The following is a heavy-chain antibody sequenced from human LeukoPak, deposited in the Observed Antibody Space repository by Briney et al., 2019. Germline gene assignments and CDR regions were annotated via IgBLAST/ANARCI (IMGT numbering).Heavy chain of an antibody. CDR2: ITTSSGYM. Sequence: GGSLRLSCAASGFTFSNYNMNWVRQAPGKGLEWVSSITTSSGYMYYADSVKGRFTISRDNAKNSLYLQMNSLRAEDTAVYYCARNQGGPWLLSDYWGQGALVTVPS. J-gene: IGHJ4*02. CDR3: ARNQGGPWLLSDY. D-gene: IGHD3-22*01. CDR1: GFTFSNYN. V-gene: IGHV3-21*06.